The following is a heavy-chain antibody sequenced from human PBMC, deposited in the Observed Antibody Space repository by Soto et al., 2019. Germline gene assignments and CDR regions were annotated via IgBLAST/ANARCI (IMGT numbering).Heavy chain of an antibody. CDR3: AKALGRDFSDFDS. D-gene: IGHD3-10*01. CDR1: GFTFSSNA. J-gene: IGHJ4*02. V-gene: IGHV3-23*01. CDR2: ISDSGGST. Sequence: PGGSLRLSCEASGFTFSSNAMTWVRKAPGKGLEWVSAISDSGGSTYYADSVAGRFTISRDNSRHTLYLQMNSLRAEDTAIYYCAKALGRDFSDFDSWGQGTQVTVSS.